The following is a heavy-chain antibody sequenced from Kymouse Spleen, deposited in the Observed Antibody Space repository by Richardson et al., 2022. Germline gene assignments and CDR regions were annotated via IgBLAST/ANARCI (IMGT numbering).Heavy chain of an antibody. CDR3: ARGRAPGIAAAGFDY. D-gene: IGHD6-13*01. CDR2: INHSGST. J-gene: IGHJ4*02. V-gene: IGHV4-34*01. CDR1: GGSFSGYY. Sequence: QVQLQQWGAGLLKPSETLSLTCAVYGGSFSGYYWSWIRQPPGKGLEWIGEINHSGSTNYNPSLKSRVTISVDTSKNQFSLKLSSVTAADTAVYYCARGRAPGIAAAGFDYWGQGTLVTVSS.